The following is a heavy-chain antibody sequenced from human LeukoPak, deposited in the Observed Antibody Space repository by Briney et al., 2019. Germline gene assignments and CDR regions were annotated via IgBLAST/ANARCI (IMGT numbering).Heavy chain of an antibody. CDR2: IYYSGST. D-gene: IGHD4-17*01. CDR1: GGSISSYY. J-gene: IGHJ4*02. CDR3: ARKGWSYGDVPS. V-gene: IGHV4-59*08. Sequence: PSETLSLTCTVSGGSISSYYWSWIRQPPGKGLEWIGYIYYSGSTYYNPSLKSRVTISVDTSNNQFSLNVSSVTAADTAVYYCARKGWSYGDVPSWGQGTLVTVSS.